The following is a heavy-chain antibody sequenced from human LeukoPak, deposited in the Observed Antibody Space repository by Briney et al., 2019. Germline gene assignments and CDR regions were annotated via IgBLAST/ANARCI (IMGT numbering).Heavy chain of an antibody. D-gene: IGHD2-15*01. CDR2: IIPILGIA. CDR1: GGTFSSYA. CDR3: ARDCSYCSGGSCPQAGCDY. Sequence: GASVKVSCKASGGTFSSYAISWVRQAPGQGLEWMGRIIPILGIANYAQKFQGRVTITADKSTSTAYMELSSLRSEDTAVYYCARDCSYCSGGSCPQAGCDYWGQGTLVTVSS. V-gene: IGHV1-69*04. J-gene: IGHJ4*02.